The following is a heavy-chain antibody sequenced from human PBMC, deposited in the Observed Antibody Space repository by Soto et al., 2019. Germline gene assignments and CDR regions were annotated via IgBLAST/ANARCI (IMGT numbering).Heavy chain of an antibody. J-gene: IGHJ4*02. D-gene: IGHD6-19*01. Sequence: PSETLSLTCTVSGGSISSSSYYWGWIRQPPGKGLEWIGSIYYSGSTYYNPSLKSRVTISVDTSKNQFSLKLSSVTAADTAVYYCARRRVAVAGTFDYWGQGTLVTVSS. V-gene: IGHV4-39*01. CDR1: GGSISSSSYY. CDR2: IYYSGST. CDR3: ARRRVAVAGTFDY.